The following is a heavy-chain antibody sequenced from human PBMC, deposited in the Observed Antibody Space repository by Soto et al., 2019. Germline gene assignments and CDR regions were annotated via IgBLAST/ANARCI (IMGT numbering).Heavy chain of an antibody. D-gene: IGHD2-2*02. CDR2: ISSSSYI. V-gene: IGHV3-21*01. J-gene: IGHJ6*02. CDR3: ARCYCSSTSCYMCYYGMDV. CDR1: GFTFSSYS. Sequence: PGGSLRLSCAASGFTFSSYSMNWVRQAPGKGLEWVSSISSSSYIYYADSVKGRFTISRDNAKNSLYLQMNSLRAEDTAVYYCARCYCSSTSCYMCYYGMDVWGQGTTVTVSS.